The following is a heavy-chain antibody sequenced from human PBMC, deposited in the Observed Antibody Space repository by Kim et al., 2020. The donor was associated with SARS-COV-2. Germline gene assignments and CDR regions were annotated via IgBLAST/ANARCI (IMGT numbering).Heavy chain of an antibody. V-gene: IGHV3-7*03. Sequence: GGSLRLSCAASGFTFSSYWMSWVRQAPGKGLEWVANIKQDGSEKYYVDSVKGRFTISRDNAKNSLYLQMNSLRAEDTAVYYCARGYYDSSGYYESGLFFDYWGQGTLVTVSS. CDR2: IKQDGSEK. CDR3: ARGYYDSSGYYESGLFFDY. CDR1: GFTFSSYW. J-gene: IGHJ4*02. D-gene: IGHD3-22*01.